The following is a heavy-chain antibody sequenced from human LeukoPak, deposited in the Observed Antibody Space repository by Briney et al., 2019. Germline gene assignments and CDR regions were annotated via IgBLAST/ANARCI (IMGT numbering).Heavy chain of an antibody. CDR2: ISWNSGSI. D-gene: IGHD3-22*01. Sequence: GRSLRLSCAASGFTFDDYAMHWVRQAPGKGLEWVSGISWNSGSIGYADSVKGRFTISRDNAKNSLYLQMNSLRAEDTALYCCAKGSYDSSGYYYWGQGTLVTVSS. CDR3: AKGSYDSSGYYY. CDR1: GFTFDDYA. V-gene: IGHV3-9*01. J-gene: IGHJ4*02.